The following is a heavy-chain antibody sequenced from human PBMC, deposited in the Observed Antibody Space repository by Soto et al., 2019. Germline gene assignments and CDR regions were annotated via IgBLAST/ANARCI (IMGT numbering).Heavy chain of an antibody. CDR2: INHSGST. Sequence: SETLSLTCAVYGGSFSGYYWSWIRQPPGKGLEWIGEINHSGSTNYNPSLKSRVTISVDTSKNQFSLKLSSVTAADTAVYYCERGRKRQLVRNWFDPWGQGILVTVSS. CDR1: GGSFSGYY. CDR3: ERGRKRQLVRNWFDP. V-gene: IGHV4-34*01. J-gene: IGHJ5*02. D-gene: IGHD6-13*01.